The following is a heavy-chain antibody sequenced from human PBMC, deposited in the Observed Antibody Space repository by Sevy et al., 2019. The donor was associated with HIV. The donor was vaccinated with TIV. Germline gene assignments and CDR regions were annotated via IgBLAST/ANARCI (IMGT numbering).Heavy chain of an antibody. CDR2: ISADSGNS. D-gene: IGHD2-21*02. CDR3: ARDLGGYGGNSIDY. Sequence: ASVKVSCKASGYPFSSYVISWVRQAPGQGLEWMGWISADSGNSNYAQNLQGRVTMTTDTSTSTAYMVLRSLRFDDTAVYYCARDLGGYGGNSIDYWGQGTLVTVSS. CDR1: GYPFSSYV. V-gene: IGHV1-18*01. J-gene: IGHJ4*02.